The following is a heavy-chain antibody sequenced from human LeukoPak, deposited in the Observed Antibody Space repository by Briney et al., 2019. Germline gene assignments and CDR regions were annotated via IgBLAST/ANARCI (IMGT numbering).Heavy chain of an antibody. CDR3: ATTPGGRVVVPAALGDSWFDP. J-gene: IGHJ5*02. CDR2: ITGSGRST. CDR1: GFSFNSYA. V-gene: IGHV3-23*01. Sequence: PGGSLRLSCAASGFSFNSYAMSWVRQAPGKGLEWVSAITGSGRSTYYADSVKGRFTISRDNSKNTLYLQMNSLRVEDTAVYYCATTPGGRVVVPAALGDSWFDPWGQGTLVTVSS. D-gene: IGHD2-2*01.